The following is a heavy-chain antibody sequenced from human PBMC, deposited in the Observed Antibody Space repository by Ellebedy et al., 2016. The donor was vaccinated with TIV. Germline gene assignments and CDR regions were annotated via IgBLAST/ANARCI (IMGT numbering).Heavy chain of an antibody. V-gene: IGHV4-34*01. CDR3: ARDFFGWYQTRGWFDP. CDR2: INHSGST. CDR1: GGSISSDY. D-gene: IGHD3-3*01. Sequence: MPSETLSLTCTVSGGSISSDYWSWIRQSPEKGLEWIGEINHSGSTSYNPSLKSRVSISVDTSKNQFSLKLSSVTAADTAVYYCARDFFGWYQTRGWFDPWGQGTLVTVSS. J-gene: IGHJ5*02.